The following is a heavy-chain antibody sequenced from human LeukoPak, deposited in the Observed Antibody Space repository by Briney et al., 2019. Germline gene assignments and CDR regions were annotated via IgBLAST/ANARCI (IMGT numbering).Heavy chain of an antibody. Sequence: GGSLRLSCAASGFTFSSYGMSWVRQAPGKGLEWVSAISGSGGSTYYADSVKGRFTISRDNSKNTLYLQMNSLRAEDTAVYYCAKGPGIAAAGTSGYWCQGTLVTVSS. V-gene: IGHV3-23*01. D-gene: IGHD6-13*01. CDR2: ISGSGGST. CDR1: GFTFSSYG. J-gene: IGHJ4*02. CDR3: AKGPGIAAAGTSGY.